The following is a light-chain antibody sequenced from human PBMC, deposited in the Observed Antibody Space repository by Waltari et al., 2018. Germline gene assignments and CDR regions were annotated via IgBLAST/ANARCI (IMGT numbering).Light chain of an antibody. Sequence: QSALTQPASVSGSPGQSISISCTGTSSDVGGYDYVSWYQQYPGKAPKLMIFDVSNPPSGVSDRCSGSKSGKTSSLTISVHQAEDEAYYYCSSYSTSSTLVVFGGGTKVTVL. CDR1: SSDVGGYDY. J-gene: IGLJ2*01. V-gene: IGLV2-14*03. CDR2: DVS. CDR3: SSYSTSSTLVV.